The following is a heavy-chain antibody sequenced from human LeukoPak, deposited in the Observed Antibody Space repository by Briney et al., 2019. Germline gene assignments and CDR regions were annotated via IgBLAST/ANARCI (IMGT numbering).Heavy chain of an antibody. CDR3: AKGRGYSYGLDY. D-gene: IGHD5-18*01. Sequence: GGSLRLSCAASGFTFSSYAMSWVRQAPGKGLEWVSAIGGSGGSTYYADSVKGRFTISRDNSKNTLYLQMNSLRAEDTAVYYCAKGRGYSYGLDYWGQGTLVTVSS. J-gene: IGHJ4*02. CDR1: GFTFSSYA. CDR2: IGGSGGST. V-gene: IGHV3-23*01.